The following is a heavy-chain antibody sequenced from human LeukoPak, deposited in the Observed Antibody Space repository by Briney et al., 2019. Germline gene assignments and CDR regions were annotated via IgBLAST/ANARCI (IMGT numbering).Heavy chain of an antibody. D-gene: IGHD5-18*01. CDR2: ISAYNGHT. J-gene: IGHJ4*02. Sequence: ASVKVSCKASGYTFTDFGVSWVRQAPGQGLEWMGWISAYNGHTNCAQKLQDRVTMTTDTSTSTAYMELRSLRSDDTAVYYCVRAERTAITHDYWGQGTLVTVSS. V-gene: IGHV1-18*01. CDR3: VRAERTAITHDY. CDR1: GYTFTDFG.